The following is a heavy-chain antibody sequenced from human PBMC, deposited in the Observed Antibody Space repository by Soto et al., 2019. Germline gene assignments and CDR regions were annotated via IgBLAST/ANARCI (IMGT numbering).Heavy chain of an antibody. CDR1: GFTVSSNY. CDR3: ERAQIIPGFFDY. CDR2: IYSGGST. V-gene: IGHV3-53*01. Sequence: GGSLRLSCAASGFTVSSNYMSWVRQAPGKGLEWVSVIYSGGSTYYADSVKGRFTISRDNSKNTLYLQMNSLRAEDTAVYYCERAQIIPGFFDYCGPGTLVTVSS. J-gene: IGHJ4*02. D-gene: IGHD3-10*01.